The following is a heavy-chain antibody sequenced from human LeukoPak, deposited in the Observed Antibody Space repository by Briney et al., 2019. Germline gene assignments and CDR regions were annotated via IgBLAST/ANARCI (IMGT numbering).Heavy chain of an antibody. Sequence: ETLSLTCTVSAYSISSGYYWGWIRQTPGKGLEWVSSIDSSGGYMFYADSVKGRFIISRDNAKDSLYLQMNSLRVEDTAVYYCLRGDRRDYWGQGTLVTVSS. J-gene: IGHJ4*02. CDR1: AYSISSGYY. CDR3: LRGDRRDY. CDR2: IDSSGGYM. V-gene: IGHV3-21*06.